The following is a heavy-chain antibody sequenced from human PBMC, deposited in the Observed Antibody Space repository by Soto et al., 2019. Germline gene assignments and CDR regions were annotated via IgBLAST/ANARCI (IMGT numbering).Heavy chain of an antibody. CDR2: IIPIFGTA. Sequence: SVKVSCKASGGTFSSYAISWVRQAPGQGLEWMGGIIPIFGTANYAQKFQGRVTITADESTSTAYMELSSLRSEDTAVYYCARAAGGAAGGWDYYYGMDVRGQGTTVTVSS. V-gene: IGHV1-69*13. CDR3: ARAAGGAAGGWDYYYGMDV. CDR1: GGTFSSYA. D-gene: IGHD2-15*01. J-gene: IGHJ6*02.